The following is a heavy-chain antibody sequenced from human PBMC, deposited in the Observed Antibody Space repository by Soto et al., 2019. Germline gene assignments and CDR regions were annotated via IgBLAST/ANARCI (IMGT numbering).Heavy chain of an antibody. V-gene: IGHV4-59*08. Sequence: SETLSLTCAVSGDSISSYYCMWIRQPPGKGLESIGYLYYGRSANYNPSLKSRVTLSVDTSTNQCSLTLSSVTAADTAVYYCARQALVSIFGVVNGGWFDPWGQGTLVIVSS. CDR2: LYYGRSA. D-gene: IGHD3-3*01. J-gene: IGHJ5*02. CDR3: ARQALVSIFGVVNGGWFDP. CDR1: GDSISSYY.